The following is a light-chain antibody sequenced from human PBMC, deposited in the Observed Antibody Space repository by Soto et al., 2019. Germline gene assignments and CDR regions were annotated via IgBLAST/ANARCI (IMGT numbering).Light chain of an antibody. CDR1: PSFSSSY. J-gene: IGKJ1*01. V-gene: IGKV3-20*01. Sequence: EIVLTQSPANLSLSPFERNTLSCMARPSFSSSYLAWYQQKPGQAPRLLIYGASSRATGIPDRFSGSGSGTDFTLTVSRLEPEDFAVYYCQQYGNSPWTFGQGTKVDIK. CDR3: QQYGNSPWT. CDR2: GAS.